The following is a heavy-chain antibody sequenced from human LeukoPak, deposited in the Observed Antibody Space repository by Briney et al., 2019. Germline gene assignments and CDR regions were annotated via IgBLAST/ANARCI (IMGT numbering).Heavy chain of an antibody. D-gene: IGHD4-23*01. CDR3: ARHVDPDYGDNKLFDY. V-gene: IGHV3-73*01. Sequence: GGSLKLSCAASGFTLSGSAMHWVRQASGKGPEWVGRIRSKTNSYATEYAASVKGRFTISRDDSKNTAYLQLNSLKTEDTAVYYCARHVDPDYGDNKLFDYWGLGTLVTVSS. CDR2: IRSKTNSYAT. J-gene: IGHJ4*02. CDR1: GFTLSGSA.